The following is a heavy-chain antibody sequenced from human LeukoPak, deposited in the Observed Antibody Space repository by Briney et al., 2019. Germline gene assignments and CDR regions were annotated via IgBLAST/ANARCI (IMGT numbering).Heavy chain of an antibody. V-gene: IGHV3-21*01. J-gene: IGHJ6*04. CDR3: AELGITMIGGV. CDR1: GFTFSSYS. Sequence: PGGSLRLSCAAAGFTFSSYSMNWVRQPQGKGLEWVSSISSSSSYIFYADSVKGRFTMSRDNAKNSLYLQMNSLRAEDTAVYYCAELGITMIGGVWGKGTTVTISS. CDR2: ISSSSSYI. D-gene: IGHD3-10*02.